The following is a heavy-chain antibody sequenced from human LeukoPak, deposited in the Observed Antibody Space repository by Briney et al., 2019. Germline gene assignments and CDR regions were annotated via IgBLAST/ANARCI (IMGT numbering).Heavy chain of an antibody. Sequence: SETLSLTCAVYGGSFSGYYWNWIRQPPGKGLEWIGYIHYSGSTNYNPSLKSRVTISVDTSKNQFSLKLTSVTAADTAVYYCARDIAANWFDSWGQGTLVTVSS. CDR2: IHYSGST. J-gene: IGHJ5*01. CDR3: ARDIAANWFDS. CDR1: GGSFSGYY. V-gene: IGHV4-59*01. D-gene: IGHD2-15*01.